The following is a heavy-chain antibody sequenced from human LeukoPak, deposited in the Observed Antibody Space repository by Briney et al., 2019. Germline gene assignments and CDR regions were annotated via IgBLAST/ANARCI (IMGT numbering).Heavy chain of an antibody. CDR1: GGSISSSSYY. J-gene: IGHJ4*02. CDR3: AVLGTSSIGYFDY. V-gene: IGHV4-39*07. D-gene: IGHD3-16*01. CDR2: IYYSGST. Sequence: PSETLSLTCTVSGGSISSSSYYWGWIRQPPGKGLEWIGSIYYSGSTKYNTSLKSRVTISVDTSKNQFSLKLSSVTAADTAVYYCAVLGTSSIGYFDYWGQGTLVSVSS.